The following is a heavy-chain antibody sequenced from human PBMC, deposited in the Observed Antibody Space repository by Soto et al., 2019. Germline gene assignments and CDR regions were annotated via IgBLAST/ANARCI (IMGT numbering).Heavy chain of an antibody. J-gene: IGHJ3*02. V-gene: IGHV1-58*01. Sequence: QMQLVQSGPEVKKPGTSVKVSCKASGFTFTSSAVQWVRQARGQRLEWIGWIVVGSGNTNYAQKFQAGVTITSDMSTSTAYLERRSLRSEDPAGYYWAAAMTYYYDSSDAFDIWGQGTMVTVSS. CDR2: IVVGSGNT. CDR1: GFTFTSSA. D-gene: IGHD3-22*01. CDR3: AAAMTYYYDSSDAFDI.